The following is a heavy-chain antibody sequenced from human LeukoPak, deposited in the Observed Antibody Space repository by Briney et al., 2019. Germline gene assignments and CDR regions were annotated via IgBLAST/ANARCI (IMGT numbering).Heavy chain of an antibody. J-gene: IGHJ4*02. CDR1: GGSFSGYY. D-gene: IGHD6-19*01. CDR2: INHSGST. CDR3: ERGLEYSSGWYPRMDY. V-gene: IGHV4-34*01. Sequence: SETLSLTCAVYGGSFSGYYWSWIRQPPGKGLEWIGVINHSGSTNYNPSLKSRVTISVDTSKNQFSLKLSSVTAADTAVYYCERGLEYSSGWYPRMDYWGQGTLVTVSS.